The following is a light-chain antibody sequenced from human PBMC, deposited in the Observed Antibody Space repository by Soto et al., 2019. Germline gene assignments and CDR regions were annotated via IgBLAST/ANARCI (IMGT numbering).Light chain of an antibody. V-gene: IGKV1-33*01. CDR2: DAS. Sequence: DIQMTQCPSSRSASVGDRVTITCQASQNINNYLNLYQQKPGRAPKLLIYDASNLEAGVPSRFSGSGSGTEFTLTISSLQPDDFATYYCQHYDSYSEAFGQGTKVDIK. CDR3: QHYDSYSEA. CDR1: QNINNY. J-gene: IGKJ1*01.